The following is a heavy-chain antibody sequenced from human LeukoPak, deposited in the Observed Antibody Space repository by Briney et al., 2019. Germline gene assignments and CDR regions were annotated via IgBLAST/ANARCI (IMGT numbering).Heavy chain of an antibody. Sequence: ASVKVSCKASGYTFTSYDINWVRQATGQGLEWMGWMNPNSGNTGYAQKFQGRVTMTRNTSISTAYMELSSLRSEDTAVYYCAGVTSQWLVVYYYYYMDVWGKGTTVTVSS. CDR2: MNPNSGNT. CDR1: GYTFTSYD. CDR3: AGVTSQWLVVYYYYYMDV. J-gene: IGHJ6*03. D-gene: IGHD6-19*01. V-gene: IGHV1-8*01.